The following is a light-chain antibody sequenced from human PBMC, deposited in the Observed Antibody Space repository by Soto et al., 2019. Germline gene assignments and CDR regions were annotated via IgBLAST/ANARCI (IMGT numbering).Light chain of an antibody. CDR1: SSDVGRYSY. CDR3: CSYAGSNNFV. Sequence: LTQPRSVSGSPGQSVSISCTGTSSDVGRYSYVSWYQQHPGKAPKLMIYDVSERPSGVPDRFSGSKSGNTASLTISGLQAEDEADYYCCSYAGSNNFVFGTGTKVTVL. CDR2: DVS. V-gene: IGLV2-11*01. J-gene: IGLJ1*01.